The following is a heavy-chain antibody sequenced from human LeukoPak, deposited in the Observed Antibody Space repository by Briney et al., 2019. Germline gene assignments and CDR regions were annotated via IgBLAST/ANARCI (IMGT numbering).Heavy chain of an antibody. V-gene: IGHV1-18*04. CDR2: ISAYNGNT. J-gene: IGHJ4*02. D-gene: IGHD3-10*01. Sequence: ASVKVSCKASGYTFTGYYMHWVRQAPGQGLEWMGWISAYNGNTNYAQKLQGRVTMTTDTSTSTAYMELRSLRSDDTAVYYCARNVYDYGSGSYSDYWGQGTLVTVSS. CDR1: GYTFTGYY. CDR3: ARNVYDYGSGSYSDY.